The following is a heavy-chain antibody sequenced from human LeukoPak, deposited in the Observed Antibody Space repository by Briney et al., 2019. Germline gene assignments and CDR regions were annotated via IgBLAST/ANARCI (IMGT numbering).Heavy chain of an antibody. D-gene: IGHD4-23*01. J-gene: IGHJ4*02. CDR2: IRSKANSYAT. CDR1: GFTFSGSA. CDR3: STTVVTTY. V-gene: IGHV3-73*01. Sequence: PGGSLRLSCAASGFTFSGSAMHWVRQASGKGLKWVGRIRSKANSYATAYAASVKGRFTISRDDSKNTAYLQMNSLKTEDTAVYYCSTTVVTTYWGQGTLVTVSS.